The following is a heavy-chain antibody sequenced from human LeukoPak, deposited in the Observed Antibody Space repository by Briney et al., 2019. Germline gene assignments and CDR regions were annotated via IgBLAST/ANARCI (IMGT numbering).Heavy chain of an antibody. Sequence: GGSLRLSCAASGLTFSSYAMNWVRQAPGKGLEWVSVIYSGGSTYYADSVKGRFTISRDNSKNTLYLQMNSLRAEDTAVYYCASLANYYDSSGYYTHSERFDYWGQGTLVTVSS. CDR2: IYSGGST. V-gene: IGHV3-66*01. CDR3: ASLANYYDSSGYYTHSERFDY. D-gene: IGHD3-22*01. J-gene: IGHJ4*02. CDR1: GLTFSSYA.